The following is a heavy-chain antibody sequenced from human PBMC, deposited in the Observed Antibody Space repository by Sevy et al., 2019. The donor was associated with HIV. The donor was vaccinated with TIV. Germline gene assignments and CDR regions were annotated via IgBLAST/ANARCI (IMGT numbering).Heavy chain of an antibody. CDR3: VRAVATNGSF. CDR1: GFSLSSYW. V-gene: IGHV3-7*01. Sequence: GGSLRLSCAASGFSLSSYWMTWVRQTPGKGLEWVANINHNGSVTNYVDSVKGRFTISRDNTRNFLYLQMTSLRVEDTALYYCVRAVATNGSFWGQGTLVTVSS. J-gene: IGHJ4*02. CDR2: INHNGSVT. D-gene: IGHD2-15*01.